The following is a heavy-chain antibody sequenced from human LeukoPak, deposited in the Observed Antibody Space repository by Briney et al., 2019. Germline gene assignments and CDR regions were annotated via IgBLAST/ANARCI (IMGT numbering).Heavy chain of an antibody. J-gene: IGHJ5*02. D-gene: IGHD3-10*01. Sequence: PGGSLRLSCAASGFTFSSYAMGWVRQAPGKGLEWVSAISGSGGSTYYADSVKGRFTISRDNSKNTLYLQMNSLRAEDTAVYYCAKSPYMVRGVNYWFDPWGQGTLVTVSS. CDR3: AKSPYMVRGVNYWFDP. V-gene: IGHV3-23*01. CDR1: GFTFSSYA. CDR2: ISGSGGST.